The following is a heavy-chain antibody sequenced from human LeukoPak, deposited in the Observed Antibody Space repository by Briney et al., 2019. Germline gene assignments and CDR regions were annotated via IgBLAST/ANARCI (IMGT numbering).Heavy chain of an antibody. CDR2: ISAYNGNT. Sequence: GASVKVSCMASGYTFTSYGISWVRQAPGQGLEWMGWISAYNGNTDHAQSLQGRVTMTIDTSTSTVYMELRSLRSDDTAVYYCARGVGRSYDLDYWGQGTLVTVSS. V-gene: IGHV1-18*01. J-gene: IGHJ4*02. CDR1: GYTFTSYG. CDR3: ARGVGRSYDLDY. D-gene: IGHD3-16*01.